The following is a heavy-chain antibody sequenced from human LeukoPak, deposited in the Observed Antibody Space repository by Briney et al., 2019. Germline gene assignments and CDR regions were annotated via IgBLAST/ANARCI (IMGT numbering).Heavy chain of an antibody. J-gene: IGHJ4*02. CDR2: IIPIFGTA. V-gene: IGHV1-69*05. Sequence: SVKVSCKASGGTFSSYAISWVRQAPGQGLEWMGGIIPIFGTANYAQKFQGRVTITTDGSTSTAYMELSSLRSEDTAVYYCASPTTYDFWSGYYMFDYWGQGTLVTVSS. CDR3: ASPTTYDFWSGYYMFDY. D-gene: IGHD3-3*01. CDR1: GGTFSSYA.